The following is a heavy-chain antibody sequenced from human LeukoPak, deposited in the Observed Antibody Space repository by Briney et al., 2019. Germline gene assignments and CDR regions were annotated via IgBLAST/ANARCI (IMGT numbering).Heavy chain of an antibody. Sequence: VESPKISCQGSGYSFTSYWIGWVRQMPGKGLEWMGIIYPGDTDTRYSPSFQGQVTISADKSISTAYLQWSSLKASDTAMYYCASTLNYYDSSADYWGQGTLVTVSS. J-gene: IGHJ4*02. CDR3: ASTLNYYDSSADY. CDR1: GYSFTSYW. V-gene: IGHV5-51*01. CDR2: IYPGDTDT. D-gene: IGHD3-22*01.